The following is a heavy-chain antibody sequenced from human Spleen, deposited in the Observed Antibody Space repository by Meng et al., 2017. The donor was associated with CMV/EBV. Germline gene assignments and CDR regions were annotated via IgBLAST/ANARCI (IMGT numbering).Heavy chain of an antibody. V-gene: IGHV1-18*04. Sequence: TNHVITWVRQAPGQGLEWMGWISAYNGNTRNTQKFQGRVTMTTDTFTNTVNMELRSLTSDDTAVYYCARGGTTVVPAAPRYWYFDLWGRGTLVTVSS. J-gene: IGHJ2*01. CDR2: ISAYNGNT. CDR3: ARGGTTVVPAAPRYWYFDL. CDR1: TNHV. D-gene: IGHD2-2*01.